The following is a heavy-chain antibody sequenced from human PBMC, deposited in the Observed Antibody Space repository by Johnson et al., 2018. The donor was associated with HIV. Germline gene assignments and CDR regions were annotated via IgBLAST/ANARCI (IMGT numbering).Heavy chain of an antibody. D-gene: IGHD1-26*01. V-gene: IGHV3-66*02. J-gene: IGHJ3*02. CDR2: IYSGGST. Sequence: VQLVESGGGLVQPGGSLRLSCVGSSNYKSWVRQAPGKGLEWVSVIYSGGSTYYADSVKGRFTISRDNSKNTLSLQMDSLRPEDTAVYYCARDRSPYSRVSLGGIWGQGTMVTVSS. CDR1: SNY. CDR3: ARDRSPYSRVSLGGI.